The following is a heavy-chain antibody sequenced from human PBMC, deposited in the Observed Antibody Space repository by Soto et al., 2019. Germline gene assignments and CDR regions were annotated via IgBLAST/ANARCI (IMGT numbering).Heavy chain of an antibody. J-gene: IGHJ4*02. D-gene: IGHD5-12*01. Sequence: QVQLEESGPGLVKHSGTLSLTCAVSGGSISTDNWWSWVRQPPGKGLEWVGEIYHSGSTNYNPSLKSRLTISIDKSKDQFSLDVRSVTAADTAIYYCARGGRWLFDYWGQGTLVTVSS. CDR2: IYHSGST. V-gene: IGHV4-4*02. CDR1: GGSISTDNW. CDR3: ARGGRWLFDY.